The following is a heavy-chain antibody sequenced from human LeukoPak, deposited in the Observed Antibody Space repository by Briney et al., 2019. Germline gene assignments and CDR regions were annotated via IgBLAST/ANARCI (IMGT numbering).Heavy chain of an antibody. J-gene: IGHJ3*02. CDR1: GGSFSGYY. CDR3: ARGFYGDSADAFDI. D-gene: IGHD4-17*01. V-gene: IGHV4-34*01. CDR2: INHSGST. Sequence: SSETLSLTCAVYGGSFSGYYWSWIRQPPGKGLEWIGEINHSGSTNYNPSLKSRVTISVDTSKNQFSLKLSSVTAADTAVYYCARGFYGDSADAFDIWGQGTMVTVSS.